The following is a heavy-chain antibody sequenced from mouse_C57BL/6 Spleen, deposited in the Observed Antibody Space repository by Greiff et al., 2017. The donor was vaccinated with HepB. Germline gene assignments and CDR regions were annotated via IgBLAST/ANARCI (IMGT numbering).Heavy chain of an antibody. Sequence: EVQLVESGGGLVKPGGSLKLSCAASGFTFSDYGMHWVRQAPEKGLEWVAYISSGSSTIDYADTVKGRFTISRDNAKNTVFLQMTSLRSEDTAMYYCARPLYYSNYWVAYWGQGTLVTVSA. J-gene: IGHJ3*01. CDR1: GFTFSDYG. CDR3: ARPLYYSNYWVAY. V-gene: IGHV5-17*01. D-gene: IGHD2-5*01. CDR2: ISSGSSTI.